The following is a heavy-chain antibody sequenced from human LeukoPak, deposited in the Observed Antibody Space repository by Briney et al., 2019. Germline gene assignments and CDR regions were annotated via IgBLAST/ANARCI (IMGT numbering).Heavy chain of an antibody. CDR3: AKQGSGYDNGGYRDY. V-gene: IGHV3-23*01. CDR2: ISGSGGST. D-gene: IGHD3-22*01. Sequence: PGGSLRLSCAASGFTFSSYAMSWVRQAPGKGMEWVSTISGSGGSTYYADSVKGRFTISRDNSKNTLYLQMNSLRAEDTAVYYCAKQGSGYDNGGYRDYWGQGTLVTVSS. CDR1: GFTFSSYA. J-gene: IGHJ4*02.